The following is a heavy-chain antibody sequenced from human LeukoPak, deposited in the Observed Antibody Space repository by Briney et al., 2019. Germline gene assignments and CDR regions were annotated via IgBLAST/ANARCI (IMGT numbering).Heavy chain of an antibody. V-gene: IGHV4-59*01. CDR2: IYYSGGT. CDR1: RGSITSSY. J-gene: IGHJ5*02. Sequence: SETLSLTCTVSRGSITSSYWSCIRQPPGKGLEWIGYIYYSGGTNYNPSLKSRVTISVDTSKNRFSLKLRSVTAADTAVYYCARAGTNDYGDLAGWFDPWGQGTLVIVSS. CDR3: ARAGTNDYGDLAGWFDP. D-gene: IGHD4-17*01.